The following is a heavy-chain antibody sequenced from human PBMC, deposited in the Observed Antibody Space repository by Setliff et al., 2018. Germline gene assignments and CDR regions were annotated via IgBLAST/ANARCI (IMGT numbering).Heavy chain of an antibody. J-gene: IGHJ4*02. CDR1: GGSISSSNW. Sequence: ETLSLTCAVSGGSISSSNWWSWVRQPPGKGLEWVSVIYSDGNTYYADSVKCRVTISRDNSNNTLYLQMNSLRADDTAVDYCSRGAGDHCSGASCYFLHWGQGSLVTVSS. CDR2: IYSDGNT. V-gene: IGHV3-53*01. CDR3: SRGAGDHCSGASCYFLH. D-gene: IGHD2-15*01.